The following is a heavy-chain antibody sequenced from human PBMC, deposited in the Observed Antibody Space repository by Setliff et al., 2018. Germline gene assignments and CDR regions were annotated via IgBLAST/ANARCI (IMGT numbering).Heavy chain of an antibody. CDR3: TTDPVVAVETDAFDI. J-gene: IGHJ3*02. CDR2: IGSKTYGGTT. V-gene: IGHV3-49*04. CDR1: GFTISDYA. D-gene: IGHD6-19*01. Sequence: PGGSLRLSCIVSGFTISDYAMSWVRQAPGKGLEWVGFIGSKTYGGTTEYAASVKGRFTISRDAKNIAYLQMNSLKTEDTAVYYCTTDPVVAVETDAFDIWGQGTMVTVSS.